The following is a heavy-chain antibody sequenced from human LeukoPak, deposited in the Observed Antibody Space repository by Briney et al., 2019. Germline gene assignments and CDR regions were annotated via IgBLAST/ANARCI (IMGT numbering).Heavy chain of an antibody. CDR1: GYTFSSYG. J-gene: IGHJ4*02. CDR3: ARGHATEYFYGSGSPHFDY. V-gene: IGHV1-18*01. Sequence: GASVKLSCKASGYTFSSYGINWVRQAPGQGLEWMGWISAYNSNTNYAQNLQGRVTMTTDTSTSTAYMELRSLRSDDTAVYYCARGHATEYFYGSGSPHFDYWGQGTLVTVSS. CDR2: ISAYNSNT. D-gene: IGHD3-10*01.